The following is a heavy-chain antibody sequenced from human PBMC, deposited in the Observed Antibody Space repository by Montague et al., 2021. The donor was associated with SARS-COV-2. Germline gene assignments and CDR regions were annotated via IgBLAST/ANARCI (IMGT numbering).Heavy chain of an antibody. D-gene: IGHD2-2*01. CDR3: ARIDCSSISCPFDH. CDR2: IKQDGSDK. CDR1: GFTFSSYW. Sequence: SLRLSCAASGFTFSSYWMSWVRQAPGKGLEWVANIKQDGSDKYYGDSVKGRFTISRDNARNSLYLQMNSLRAEDTAVYYCARIDCSSISCPFDHWGQGTLVTVSS. V-gene: IGHV3-7*01. J-gene: IGHJ4*02.